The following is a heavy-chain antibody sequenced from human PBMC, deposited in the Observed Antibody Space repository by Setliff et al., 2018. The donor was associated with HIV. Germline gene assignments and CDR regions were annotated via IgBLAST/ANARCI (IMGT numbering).Heavy chain of an antibody. V-gene: IGHV3-23*01. CDR3: AKDGHNWNYFDY. Sequence: LRLSCVGSGFTFSIYAMNWVRQAPGKGLEWVATISSTGGSTYYADSVKGRYTISRDNSKNTLYLQMNSLRAEDTAAYYCAKDGHNWNYFDYWGQGTLVTVSS. CDR1: GFTFSIYA. CDR2: ISSTGGST. J-gene: IGHJ4*02. D-gene: IGHD1-20*01.